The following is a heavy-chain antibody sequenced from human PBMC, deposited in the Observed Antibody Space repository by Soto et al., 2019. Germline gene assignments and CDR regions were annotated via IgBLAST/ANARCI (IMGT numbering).Heavy chain of an antibody. Sequence: PGGSLRLSCAASGFTFSSYGMHWVRQAPGKGLEWVAVIWYDGSNKYYADSVKGRFTISRDNSKNTLYLQMNSLRAEDTAVYYCARDFRGWYFPYYYYGMDVWGQGTTVTVSS. J-gene: IGHJ6*02. D-gene: IGHD6-19*01. CDR2: IWYDGSNK. CDR3: ARDFRGWYFPYYYYGMDV. CDR1: GFTFSSYG. V-gene: IGHV3-33*01.